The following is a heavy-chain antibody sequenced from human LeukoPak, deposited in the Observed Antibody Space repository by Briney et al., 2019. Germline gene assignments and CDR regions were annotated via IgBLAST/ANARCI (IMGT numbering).Heavy chain of an antibody. CDR1: GASVGSAGYY. CDR3: ARTQSQSGTYRYYFGY. Sequence: SETLSLTCTVSGASVGSAGYYWSWIRQPPGGRLEWIGYIYYISNTNYNPSLKSRLTMSVDPSKNQFSLKLNSVTAADTAVYYCARTQSQSGTYRYYFGYWGQGTVVTVSS. D-gene: IGHD1-26*01. J-gene: IGHJ4*02. V-gene: IGHV4-61*08. CDR2: IYYISNT.